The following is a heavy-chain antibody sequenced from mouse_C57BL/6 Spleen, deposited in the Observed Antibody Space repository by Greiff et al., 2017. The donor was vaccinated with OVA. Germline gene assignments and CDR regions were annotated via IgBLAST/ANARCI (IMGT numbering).Heavy chain of an antibody. V-gene: IGHV1-47*01. CDR2: FHPYNDDT. Sequence: QVQLQQSGAELVKPGASVKMSCKASGYTFTTYPIEWMKQNHGKSLEWIGNFHPYNDDTKYNEKFKGKATLTVEKSSSTVYLELSRLTSDDSAVYYLARMGTYYYGSSYGFAYWGQGTLVTVSA. CDR3: ARMGTYYYGSSYGFAY. J-gene: IGHJ3*01. CDR1: GYTFTTYP. D-gene: IGHD1-1*01.